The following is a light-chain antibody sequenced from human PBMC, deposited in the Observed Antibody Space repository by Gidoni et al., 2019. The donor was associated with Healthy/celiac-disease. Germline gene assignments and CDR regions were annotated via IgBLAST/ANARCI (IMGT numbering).Light chain of an antibody. CDR1: TLGDKY. V-gene: IGLV3-1*01. Sequence: SYELTQPPSVSVSPGQTASITCSGDTLGDKYACWYQQKPGQSPVLVIYQDSKRPSGIPARFSGSNSGNTATLTISGTQAMDEADYYCQAWDSSTLAFGGGTKLTVL. CDR3: QAWDSSTLA. J-gene: IGLJ2*01. CDR2: QDS.